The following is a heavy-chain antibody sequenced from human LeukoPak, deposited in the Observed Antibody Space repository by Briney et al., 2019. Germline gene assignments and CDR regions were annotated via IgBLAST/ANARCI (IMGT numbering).Heavy chain of an antibody. J-gene: IGHJ6*02. Sequence: ASVKVSCKASGYTFTSYDINWVRQATGQGLEWMGWMNPNSGNTGYAQKFQGRVTMTRNTSISTAYMELSSLRSEDTAVHYCERRYSSSWSIKIYYYYYGMDVWGQGTTVTVSS. D-gene: IGHD6-13*01. CDR1: GYTFTSYD. CDR2: MNPNSGNT. CDR3: ERRYSSSWSIKIYYYYYGMDV. V-gene: IGHV1-8*01.